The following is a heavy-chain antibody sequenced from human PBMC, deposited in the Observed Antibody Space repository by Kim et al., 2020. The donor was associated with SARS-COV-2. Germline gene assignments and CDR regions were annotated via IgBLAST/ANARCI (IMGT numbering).Heavy chain of an antibody. CDR1: GFTFSSYG. CDR3: AKDMYYDFWSGYRGGDY. CDR2: ISYDGSNK. J-gene: IGHJ4*02. Sequence: GGSLRLSCAASGFTFSSYGMHWVRQAPGKGLEWVAVISYDGSNKYYADSVKGRFTISRDNSKNTLYLQMNSLRAEDTAVYYCAKDMYYDFWSGYRGGDYWGQGTLDTVSS. V-gene: IGHV3-30*18. D-gene: IGHD3-3*01.